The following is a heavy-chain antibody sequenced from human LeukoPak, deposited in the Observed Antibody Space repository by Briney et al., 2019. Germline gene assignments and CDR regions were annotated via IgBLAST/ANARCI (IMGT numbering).Heavy chain of an antibody. Sequence: GGSLRLSCAASRFTLSTYWMSWVRQAPGKGLEWVTHIKQDGSQEYYVDSVKGRFTISRDSAKNSLYLQMNSLRAEDTAVYYCARGVPYDSWSGPHYSDYWGQGTLVTVSS. CDR3: ARGVPYDSWSGPHYSDY. CDR2: IKQDGSQE. J-gene: IGHJ4*02. V-gene: IGHV3-7*01. D-gene: IGHD3-3*01. CDR1: RFTLSTYW.